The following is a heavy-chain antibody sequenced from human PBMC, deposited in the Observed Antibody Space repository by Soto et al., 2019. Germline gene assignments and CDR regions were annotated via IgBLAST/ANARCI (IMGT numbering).Heavy chain of an antibody. CDR3: ATRGRSLGYYYGMDV. Sequence: QVQLVQSGAEVKKPGASVKVSCKASGYTFTSYAMHWVRQAPGQRPEWMGWINAGNGNTKYSQKFQGRVTITRDTSASTAYMELSSLRSEDTAVYYCATRGRSLGYYYGMDVWGQGTTVTVSS. CDR2: INAGNGNT. J-gene: IGHJ6*02. V-gene: IGHV1-3*01. CDR1: GYTFTSYA. D-gene: IGHD3-10*01.